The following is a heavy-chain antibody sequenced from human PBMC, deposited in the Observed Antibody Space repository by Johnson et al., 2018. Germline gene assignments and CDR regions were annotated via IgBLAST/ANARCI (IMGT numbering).Heavy chain of an antibody. CDR2: ISGGGGSP. Sequence: EVQLLESGGGLEQXGGSXRLXCAASEFTFSSYAMRWVRQAPGKGLEWVATISGGGGSPYHAESVKGRFTVSRDNSENMLYLQMNSLRPEDTALYYCAKDGGDYDIVTDSHYYYYGMDVWGQGTTVIVSS. CDR3: AKDGGDYDIVTDSHYYYYGMDV. CDR1: EFTFSSYA. D-gene: IGHD3-9*01. J-gene: IGHJ6*02. V-gene: IGHV3-23*01.